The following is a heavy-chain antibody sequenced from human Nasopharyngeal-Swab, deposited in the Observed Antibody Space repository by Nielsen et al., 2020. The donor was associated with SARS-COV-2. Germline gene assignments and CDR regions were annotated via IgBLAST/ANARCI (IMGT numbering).Heavy chain of an antibody. CDR1: GSTFDDYA. D-gene: IGHD3-3*01. CDR2: ISWNSGSI. V-gene: IGHV3-9*01. J-gene: IGHJ3*02. Sequence: SLKISCAASGSTFDDYAMHWVRQAPGKGLEWVSGISWNSGSIGYADSVKGRFTISRDNAKNSLYLQMNSLRAEDTALYYCAKESSPYDFWSGYSGGGAFDIWGQGTMVTVSS. CDR3: AKESSPYDFWSGYSGGGAFDI.